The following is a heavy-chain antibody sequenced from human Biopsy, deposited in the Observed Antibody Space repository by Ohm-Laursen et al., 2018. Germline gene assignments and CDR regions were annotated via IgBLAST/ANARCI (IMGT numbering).Heavy chain of an antibody. CDR1: GDSISIYY. V-gene: IGHV4-59*01. D-gene: IGHD3-3*01. CDR3: ARARIKTSGVLIPETYYFDS. CDR2: FYYSGST. J-gene: IGHJ4*02. Sequence: TLSLTCNVPGDSISIYYWSWIRQPPGKGLEWIGNFYYSGSTNYNPSLKSRITMSLDRSKSQVSLRMNSVTAADTAVYYCARARIKTSGVLIPETYYFDSWGQGTLVTVSS.